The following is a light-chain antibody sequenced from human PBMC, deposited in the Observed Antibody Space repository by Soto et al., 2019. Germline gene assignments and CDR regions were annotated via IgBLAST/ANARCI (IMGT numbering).Light chain of an antibody. CDR2: GAS. V-gene: IGKV3-20*01. J-gene: IGKJ5*01. CDR1: QSVSNNY. CDR3: QQYGSSPT. Sequence: VLTQYPGTLSLSPGERATLSCRASQSVSNNYLAWYQQKPGQAPRRLIYGASSRATGIPDRFSGSGSGTDFTLTISGLEPEDFAVYYCQQYGSSPTFGEGTRLEIK.